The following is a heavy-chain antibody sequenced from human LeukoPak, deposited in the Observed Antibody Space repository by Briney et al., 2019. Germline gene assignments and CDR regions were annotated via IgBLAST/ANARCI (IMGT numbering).Heavy chain of an antibody. CDR3: ARDRSGYANDAFDF. V-gene: IGHV3-30-3*01. CDR1: GFTVSTTY. CDR2: LSYGGTNK. J-gene: IGHJ3*01. D-gene: IGHD3-3*01. Sequence: GSLRLSCAASGFTVSTTYMTWVRQAPGKGLEWVAVLSYGGTNKYYADSVKGRFTISRDNSKNTMFLQMNSLRAEDTAVYHCARDRSGYANDAFDFWGQGTMVTVSS.